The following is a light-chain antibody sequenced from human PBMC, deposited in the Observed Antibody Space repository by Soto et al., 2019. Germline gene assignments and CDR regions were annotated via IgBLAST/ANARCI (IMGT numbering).Light chain of an antibody. V-gene: IGKV1-6*01. CDR1: QDIRNN. CDR2: AAS. CDR3: LQDYNYPWT. J-gene: IGKJ1*01. Sequence: IQLPQYTSSLSSSLGDRVPITCLASQDIRNNLGWYQQKPGKAPKLLIYAASSLQSGVPSRFSDSGSGTDFTLTITSLQPEDFATYYCLQDYNYPWTFGQRSKADI.